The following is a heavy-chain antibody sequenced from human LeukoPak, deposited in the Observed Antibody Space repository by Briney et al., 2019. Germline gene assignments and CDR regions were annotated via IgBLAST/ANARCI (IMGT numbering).Heavy chain of an antibody. CDR3: ARAEVYRRGYGDLRGHIDY. V-gene: IGHV4-59*12. D-gene: IGHD4-17*01. J-gene: IGHJ4*02. CDR1: GGSISSYY. Sequence: SETLSLTCTVSGGSISSYYWSWIRQPPGKGLEWIGYIYYTGSTNYNPSLKSRVTISVDTSKNQFSLKLSSVTAADTAVYYCARAEVYRRGYGDLRGHIDYWGQGTLVTVSS. CDR2: IYYTGST.